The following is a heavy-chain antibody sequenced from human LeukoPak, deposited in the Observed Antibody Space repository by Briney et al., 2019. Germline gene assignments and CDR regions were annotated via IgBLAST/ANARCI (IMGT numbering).Heavy chain of an antibody. CDR2: IGSGSNVI. V-gene: IGHV3-48*04. CDR1: GFNFNTYN. CDR3: ARALFDWGAGSDY. J-gene: IGHJ4*02. Sequence: GGSLRLSCAASGFNFNTYNMNWVRQAPGKGLEWVSYIGSGSNVIYYADSVKGRFTISRDNAKNSLYLQMNSLRAEDTAVYYCARALFDWGAGSDYWGQGTLVTVSS. D-gene: IGHD7-27*01.